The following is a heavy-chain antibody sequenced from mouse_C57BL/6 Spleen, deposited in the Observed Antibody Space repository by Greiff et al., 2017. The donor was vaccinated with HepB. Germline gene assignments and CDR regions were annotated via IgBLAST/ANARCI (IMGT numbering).Heavy chain of an antibody. J-gene: IGHJ1*03. V-gene: IGHV1-82*01. CDR1: GYAFSSSW. CDR2: IYPGDGDT. CDR3: ARSFYGSTGGYFDV. Sequence: QVQLKESGPELVKPGASVKISCKASGYAFSSSWMNWVKQRPGKGLEWIGRIYPGDGDTNYNGKFKGKATLTAHKSSSTAYMQLSSLTSEDSAVYFCARSFYGSTGGYFDVWGTGTTVTVSS. D-gene: IGHD1-1*01.